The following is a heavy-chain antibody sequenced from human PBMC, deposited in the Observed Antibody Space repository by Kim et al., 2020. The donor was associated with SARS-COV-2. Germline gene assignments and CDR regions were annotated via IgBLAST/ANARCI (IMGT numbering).Heavy chain of an antibody. Sequence: YNADSVKGRITISRDNAKNSLYLQMNSLRAEDTAVYYCARDPYGDYTFDYWGQGTLVTVSS. D-gene: IGHD4-17*01. J-gene: IGHJ4*02. CDR3: ARDPYGDYTFDY. V-gene: IGHV3-21*01.